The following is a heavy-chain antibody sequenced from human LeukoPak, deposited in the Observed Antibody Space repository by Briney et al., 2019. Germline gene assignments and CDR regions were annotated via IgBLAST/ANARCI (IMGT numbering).Heavy chain of an antibody. D-gene: IGHD3-3*01. J-gene: IGHJ4*02. CDR1: GYTFTGNY. CDR2: INPNSGGT. V-gene: IGHV1-2*06. Sequence: ASVKVSCKASGYTFTGNYMHWVRQAPGQGLEWMGRINPNSGGTNYAQKFQGRVTMTRDTSISTAYMELSRLRSDDTAVYYCASNTYDFWSGYYNYWGQGTLVTVSS. CDR3: ASNTYDFWSGYYNY.